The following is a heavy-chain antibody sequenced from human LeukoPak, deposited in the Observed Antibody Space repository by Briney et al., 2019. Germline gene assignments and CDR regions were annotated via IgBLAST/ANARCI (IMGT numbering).Heavy chain of an antibody. CDR3: AKHSGSGTYPLDY. CDR1: GGSLSGYY. J-gene: IGHJ4*02. CDR2: IYYTGST. D-gene: IGHD3-10*01. Sequence: PETLCLTCAVSGGSLSGYYWGWIRQSPGEGLEYIRHIYYTGSTKYNPPLESRIPIPDDTPKKHTSLTQNYATAPDKAVYYCAKHSGSGTYPLDYWGQGTLVTVSS. V-gene: IGHV4-59*08.